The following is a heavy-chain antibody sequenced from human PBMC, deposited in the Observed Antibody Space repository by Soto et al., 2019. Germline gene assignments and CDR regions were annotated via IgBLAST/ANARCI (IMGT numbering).Heavy chain of an antibody. J-gene: IGHJ4*02. CDR2: ISSSRSYI. Sequence: EVQLVESGGGLVKPGGSLRLSCAASGFSFSSYSMNWVRQAPWKGLEWVSSISSSRSYIYYADSVKGRFTISRDNAKNSLSLQMNSRRAEDTAVYYCARDTCSSTSCYHGWGQGTLVTVSS. D-gene: IGHD2-2*01. CDR1: GFSFSSYS. V-gene: IGHV3-21*01. CDR3: ARDTCSSTSCYHG.